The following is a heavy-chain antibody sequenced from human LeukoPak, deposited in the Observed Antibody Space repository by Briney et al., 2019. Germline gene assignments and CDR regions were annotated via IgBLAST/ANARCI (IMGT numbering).Heavy chain of an antibody. CDR2: IYYSGST. Sequence: LRLSCTASGFTFGDYYMTWIRQPPGKGLEWIGYIYYSGSTYYNPSLKSRVTISVDTSKNQFSLKLSSVTAADTAVYYCARDLAFGGAAWGQGTTVTVSS. CDR1: GFTFGDYY. J-gene: IGHJ6*02. D-gene: IGHD4-23*01. CDR3: ARDLAFGGAA. V-gene: IGHV4-30-4*08.